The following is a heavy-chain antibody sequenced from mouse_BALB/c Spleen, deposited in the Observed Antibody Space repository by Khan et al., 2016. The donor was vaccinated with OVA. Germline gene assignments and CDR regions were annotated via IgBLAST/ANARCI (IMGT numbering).Heavy chain of an antibody. CDR2: IWGDGST. CDR3: AKFTPDYYSMDY. D-gene: IGHD1-1*01. J-gene: IGHJ4*01. V-gene: IGHV2-3*01. CDR1: GFSLTSYG. Sequence: QVQLKKSGPGLVAPSQSLSITCTVSGFSLTSYGVNWVRQPPGKGLEWLGVIWGDGSTNYHSTLKSRLIISKDNSKRQVFLTLNSLQTDDTATYYCAKFTPDYYSMDYWGQGTSVTVSS.